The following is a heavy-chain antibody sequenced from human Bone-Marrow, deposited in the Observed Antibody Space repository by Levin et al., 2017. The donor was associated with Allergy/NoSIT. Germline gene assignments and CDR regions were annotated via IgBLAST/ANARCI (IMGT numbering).Heavy chain of an antibody. D-gene: IGHD4-11*01. CDR3: AKSSIYSNYNYYYYMDG. J-gene: IGHJ6*03. CDR1: GFTFSSYA. V-gene: IGHV3-23*01. Sequence: GGSLRLSCAASGFTFSSYAMSWVRQPPGKGLEWVSAISGSGGATYYADSVKGRFTISRDNSKNTLYLQMNSLRAEDTAVYYCAKSSIYSNYNYYYYMDGWGKGTTVTVSS. CDR2: ISGSGGAT.